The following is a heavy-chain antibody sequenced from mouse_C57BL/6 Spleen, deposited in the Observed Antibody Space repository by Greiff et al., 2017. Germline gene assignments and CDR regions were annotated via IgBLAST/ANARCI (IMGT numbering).Heavy chain of an antibody. CDR1: GYTFTSYW. CDR3: ARREDGYLDY. D-gene: IGHD2-3*01. Sequence: QVQLQQPGAELVKPGASVKMSCTASGYTFTSYWITWVKQRPGQGLEWIGDIYPGSGSTNYNEKFKSKATLTVDTSSSTAYMQLSSLTSEDSAIYYCARREDGYLDYWGQGTTLTVSS. V-gene: IGHV1-55*01. CDR2: IYPGSGST. J-gene: IGHJ2*01.